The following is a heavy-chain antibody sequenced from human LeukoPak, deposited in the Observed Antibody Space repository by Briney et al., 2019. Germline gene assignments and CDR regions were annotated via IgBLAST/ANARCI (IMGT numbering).Heavy chain of an antibody. V-gene: IGHV3-23*01. D-gene: IGHD5-24*01. CDR2: ISGCGGST. J-gene: IGHJ6*03. Sequence: VGSLRLSCAASGFTFSSHAICWVRQPPGKGPEWVSAISGCGGSTYYADSVNGRFTISNANSKNTLYLQMNSLRAVVTAVYHCAYCSKRCLQSYYYYYMDVWGKGTTVTVSS. CDR3: AYCSKRCLQSYYYYYMDV. CDR1: GFTFSSHA.